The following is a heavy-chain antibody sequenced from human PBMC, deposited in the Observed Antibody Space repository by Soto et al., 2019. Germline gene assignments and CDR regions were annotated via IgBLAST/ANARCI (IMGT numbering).Heavy chain of an antibody. D-gene: IGHD3-3*01. V-gene: IGHV2-5*02. CDR2: IYWDDDK. Sequence: QITLNESGPTQVKPRQTLTLTCTFSGFSLTTSGVGVGWIRQSPGKAPEWLALIYWDDDKRYSPSLKSRLTITKDTSKNQLVLTMAALDPADTATYYCAHRVLRTVFGLVTTTAIYFDFWGQGTPVAVSS. CDR3: AHRVLRTVFGLVTTTAIYFDF. CDR1: GFSLTTSGVG. J-gene: IGHJ4*02.